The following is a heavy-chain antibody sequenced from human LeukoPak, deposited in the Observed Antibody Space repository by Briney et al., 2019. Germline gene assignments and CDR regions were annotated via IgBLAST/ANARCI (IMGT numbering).Heavy chain of an antibody. J-gene: IGHJ5*02. D-gene: IGHD2-2*01. Sequence: GPSVKVSCKASGGTFSSYAISWVRQAPGQGLEWMGRIIPIFGTANYAQKFQGRVTITTDESTSTAYMELSSLRSEDTAVYYCAREGTKAGYCSSTSCSNWFDPWGQGTLVTVSS. V-gene: IGHV1-69*05. CDR3: AREGTKAGYCSSTSCSNWFDP. CDR1: GGTFSSYA. CDR2: IIPIFGTA.